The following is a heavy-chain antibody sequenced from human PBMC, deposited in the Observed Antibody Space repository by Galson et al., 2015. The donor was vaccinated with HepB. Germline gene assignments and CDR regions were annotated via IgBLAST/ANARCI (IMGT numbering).Heavy chain of an antibody. J-gene: IGHJ3*02. Sequence: SVKVSCKASGYNFIHFYIHWVRQAPGQGLEWMGMIDPSDGENIYAQTLLGNVTMTADTSTSTVYMQVVSLRSDDTAVYYCARMGHSFDIWGQGTLVTVSS. CDR3: ARMGHSFDI. V-gene: IGHV1-46*01. CDR1: GYNFIHFY. CDR2: IDPSDGEN. D-gene: IGHD1-26*01.